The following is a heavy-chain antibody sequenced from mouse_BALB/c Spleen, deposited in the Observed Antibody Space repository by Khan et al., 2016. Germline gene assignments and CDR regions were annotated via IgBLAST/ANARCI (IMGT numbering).Heavy chain of an antibody. Sequence: QVQLQQPGTELVIPGAPVKLSCKASGYTFTSYWMNWVKQRPGRGLEWIGWIDPSASETHYNQKFKDKVTLTVDISSSTAYMQLSSLTSEDSAVYYCARRGYGTWFAYWGRGTLVTVSA. CDR2: IDPSASET. J-gene: IGHJ3*01. D-gene: IGHD1-1*01. CDR3: ARRGYGTWFAY. V-gene: IGHV1-69*01. CDR1: GYTFTSYW.